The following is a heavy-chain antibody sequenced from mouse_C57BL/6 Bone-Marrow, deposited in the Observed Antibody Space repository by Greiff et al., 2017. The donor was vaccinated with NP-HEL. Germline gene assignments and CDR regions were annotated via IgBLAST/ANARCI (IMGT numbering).Heavy chain of an antibody. J-gene: IGHJ2*01. CDR3: ARDFDGYLDY. CDR1: GFTFSDFY. Sequence: EVMLVESGGGLVQSGRSLRLSCATSGFTFSDFYMEWVRQAPGKGLEWIAASRNKANDYTTEYSASVKGRFIVSRDTSQSILYLQMNALRAEDTAIYYCARDFDGYLDYWGQGTTLTVSS. CDR2: SRNKANDYTT. V-gene: IGHV7-1*01. D-gene: IGHD2-3*01.